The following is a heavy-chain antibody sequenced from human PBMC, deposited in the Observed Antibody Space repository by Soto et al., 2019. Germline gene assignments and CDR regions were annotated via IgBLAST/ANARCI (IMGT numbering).Heavy chain of an antibody. D-gene: IGHD2-21*02. V-gene: IGHV1-69*01. CDR3: ATGGHNDGDNFSHGMDV. CDR2: VIPLFDTA. CDR1: GGIFTNNA. Sequence: QVQVVQSGAEVKKPGSSVKVSCKGSGGIFTNNAISWVRHAPGQGLEWLGGVIPLFDTAYYAQIFRGRLRISAAGATTTAYRELSGLTSADTAVYFCATGGHNDGDNFSHGMDVGGQGTTVTVS. J-gene: IGHJ6*02.